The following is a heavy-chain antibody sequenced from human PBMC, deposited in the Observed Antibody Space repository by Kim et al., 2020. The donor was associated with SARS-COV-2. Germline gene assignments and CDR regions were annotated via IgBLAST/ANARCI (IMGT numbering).Heavy chain of an antibody. CDR1: GYTFTSYD. Sequence: ASVKVSCKASGYTFTSYDINWVRQATGQGLEWMGWMNPNSGNTGYAQKFQGRVTMTRNTSISTAHMELSSLRSEDTAVYYCARGRPYYEIILDAFDIWGQGTMVTISS. V-gene: IGHV1-8*01. D-gene: IGHD3-22*01. CDR3: ARGRPYYEIILDAFDI. J-gene: IGHJ3*02. CDR2: MNPNSGNT.